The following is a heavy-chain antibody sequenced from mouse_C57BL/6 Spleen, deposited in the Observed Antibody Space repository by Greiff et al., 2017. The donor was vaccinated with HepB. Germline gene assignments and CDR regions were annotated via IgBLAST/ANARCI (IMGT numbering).Heavy chain of an antibody. CDR2: IDPSDSYT. D-gene: IGHD2-2*01. CDR3: LYYGYDNAMDY. J-gene: IGHJ4*01. CDR1: GYTFTSYW. V-gene: IGHV1-59*01. Sequence: QVHVKQPGAELVRPGTSVKLSCKASGYTFTSYWMHWVKQRPGQGLEWIGVIDPSDSYTNYNQKFKGKATLTVDTSSSTAYMQLSSLTSEDSAVYYCLYYGYDNAMDYWGQGTSVTVSS.